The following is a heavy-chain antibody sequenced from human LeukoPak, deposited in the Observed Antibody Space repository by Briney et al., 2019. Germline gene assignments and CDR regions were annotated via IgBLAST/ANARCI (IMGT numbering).Heavy chain of an antibody. Sequence: PGGSLRLSCAASGFTFSNYAMSWVRQAPGKGLEWVSAITGSGFSTYYADSVKGRFTISRDNSKNTLYLQMNSLRAEDTAVYYCAKDSMGDFDYWGQGTLVTVSS. CDR3: AKDSMGDFDY. V-gene: IGHV3-23*01. J-gene: IGHJ4*02. CDR1: GFTFSNYA. CDR2: ITGSGFST. D-gene: IGHD3-16*01.